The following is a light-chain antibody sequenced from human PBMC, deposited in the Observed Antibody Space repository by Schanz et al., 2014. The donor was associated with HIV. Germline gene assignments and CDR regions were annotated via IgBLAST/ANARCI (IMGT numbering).Light chain of an antibody. CDR1: SSDVGSYNF. CDR3: SSYAGSYTWV. V-gene: IGLV2-11*01. J-gene: IGLJ3*02. Sequence: QSALTQPRSVSGSPGQSVTISCTGTSSDVGSYNFVSWYQQHPDTAPQLMIYDVNKRPSGVPDRFSGSKSGNTASLTVSGLQPEDEADYYCSSYAGSYTWVFGGGTKLTVL. CDR2: DVN.